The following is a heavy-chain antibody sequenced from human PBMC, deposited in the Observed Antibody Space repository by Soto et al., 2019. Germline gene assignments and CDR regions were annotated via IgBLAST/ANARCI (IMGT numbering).Heavy chain of an antibody. D-gene: IGHD3-16*01. CDR2: VSSSGST. J-gene: IGHJ6*04. Sequence: PSETLSLTCVVSGDSMSNYYWRWIRQPPGKGLEWIGDVSSSGSTSYNPSLKSRVTMSVDTSKNQFSLKLNSVTAADTAVYYCARGFRLGKVFTHGMDVGAKGPRVPFSS. CDR3: ARGFRLGKVFTHGMDV. V-gene: IGHV4-59*01. CDR1: GDSMSNYY.